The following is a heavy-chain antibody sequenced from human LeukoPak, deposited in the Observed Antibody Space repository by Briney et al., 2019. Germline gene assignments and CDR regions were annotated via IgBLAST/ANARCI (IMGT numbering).Heavy chain of an antibody. CDR1: GFSVSNNY. D-gene: IGHD1-14*01. J-gene: IGHJ6*04. CDR3: ARDSTGASV. Sequence: GGFLRLSCAASGFSVSNNYVSWVRQAPGKGLEWISAVYSGGDTYYIESVKGRFTISRDNSKNTIHLQMNGLTPEDTAMYYCARDSTGASVWGKGTTVTVSS. CDR2: VYSGGDT. V-gene: IGHV3-53*01.